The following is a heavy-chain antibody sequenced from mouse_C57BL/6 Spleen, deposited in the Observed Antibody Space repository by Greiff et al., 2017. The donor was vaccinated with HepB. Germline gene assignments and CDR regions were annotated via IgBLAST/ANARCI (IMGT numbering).Heavy chain of an antibody. J-gene: IGHJ4*01. Sequence: EVQLQESGPGLVKPSQSLSLTCSVTGYSITSGYSWNWIRQFPGNKLEWMGYISYDGSNNYNPSLKNRISITRDTSKNQFFLKLNSVTTEDTATYYCARDRTGTMDYWGQGTSVTVSS. CDR2: ISYDGSN. V-gene: IGHV3-6*01. CDR1: GYSITSGYS. D-gene: IGHD4-1*01. CDR3: ARDRTGTMDY.